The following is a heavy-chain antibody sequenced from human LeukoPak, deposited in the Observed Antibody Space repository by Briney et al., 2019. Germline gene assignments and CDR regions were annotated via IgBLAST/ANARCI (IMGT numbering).Heavy chain of an antibody. CDR1: GDSIGSYY. Sequence: PSETLSLTCTVSGDSIGSYYWSWIRQPPGKGLEWIGYICYSGSTNYNPPLKSRVTTSVDTSKNQVSLNLSSVTAADTAVYYCARDRSGMDVWGQGTTVAVSS. CDR3: ARDRSGMDV. V-gene: IGHV4-59*01. J-gene: IGHJ6*02. CDR2: ICYSGST.